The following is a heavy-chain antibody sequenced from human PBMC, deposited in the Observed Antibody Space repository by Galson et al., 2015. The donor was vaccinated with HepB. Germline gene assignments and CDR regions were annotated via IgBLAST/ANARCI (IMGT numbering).Heavy chain of an antibody. V-gene: IGHV4-59*08. J-gene: IGHJ6*02. CDR3: ARHPARSVNYYFGMDV. CDR1: GGSIGSYY. Sequence: SETLSLTCTVSGGSIGSYYWSWIRQPPGKGLEWIGYVYYSGSTTYNPSLKSRVTISVDTSKNQFSLKLSSVTAADTAVYYCARHPARSVNYYFGMDVWGQGTTVTVSS. CDR2: VYYSGST. D-gene: IGHD3-3*01.